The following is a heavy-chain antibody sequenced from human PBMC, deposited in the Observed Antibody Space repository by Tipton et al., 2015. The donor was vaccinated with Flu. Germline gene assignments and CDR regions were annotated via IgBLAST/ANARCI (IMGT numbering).Heavy chain of an antibody. CDR2: VYTSGRT. CDR1: GGSLSSGSYY. CDR3: AIARRLGSGSYYQPAYYFDY. V-gene: IGHV4-61*02. J-gene: IGHJ4*02. Sequence: TLSLTCTVSGGSLSSGSYYWSWIRQPAGKGLEWIGRVYTSGRTNYNPSLKSRVTISVDTSKNQFSLKLSSVTAADTAVYYCAIARRLGSGSYYQPAYYFDYWGQGNLVTVSS. D-gene: IGHD3-10*02.